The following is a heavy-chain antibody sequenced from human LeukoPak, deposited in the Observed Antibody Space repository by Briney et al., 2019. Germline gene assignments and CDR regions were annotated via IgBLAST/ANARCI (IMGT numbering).Heavy chain of an antibody. CDR2: ISCSGGIT. J-gene: IGHJ3*02. CDR1: GLTFRNYA. V-gene: IGHV3-23*01. CDR3: ARDRYYYDSRGYSDAFDI. Sequence: GPLRLSCAASGLTFRNYAMSWVRQARGQGLEWISTISCSGGITSHADSVKGRFTISRDNSKNTLSLQMNSLRAEDTAVYYCARDRYYYDSRGYSDAFDIWGQGTMVAVSS. D-gene: IGHD3-22*01.